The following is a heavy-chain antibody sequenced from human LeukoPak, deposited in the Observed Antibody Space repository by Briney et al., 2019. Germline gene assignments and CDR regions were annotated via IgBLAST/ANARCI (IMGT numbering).Heavy chain of an antibody. V-gene: IGHV3-23*01. Sequence: GASLRLSCAASGFTFSSYAMSWVRQAPGKGLEWVSAISGSGGSTYYADSVKGRFTISRDNSKNTLYLQMNSLRAEDTAVYYCAKVVRAANNYYYYGMDVWGQGTTVTVSS. J-gene: IGHJ6*02. CDR1: GFTFSSYA. CDR3: AKVVRAANNYYYYGMDV. D-gene: IGHD2-15*01. CDR2: ISGSGGST.